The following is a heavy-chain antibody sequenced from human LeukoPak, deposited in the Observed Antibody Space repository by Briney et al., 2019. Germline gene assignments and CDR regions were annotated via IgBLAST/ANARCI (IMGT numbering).Heavy chain of an antibody. CDR2: ISGRGDSS. Sequence: SGGSLRLSCAASGFTFSSYAMSWVRQAPGKGLEWVSGISGRGDSSYYADSVKGRFTISRDNSKNTLYLQMNSLRAEDTAVYYCARDRSGGFLWFGELLVGMDVWGQGTTVTASS. V-gene: IGHV3-23*01. D-gene: IGHD3-10*01. J-gene: IGHJ6*02. CDR3: ARDRSGGFLWFGELLVGMDV. CDR1: GFTFSSYA.